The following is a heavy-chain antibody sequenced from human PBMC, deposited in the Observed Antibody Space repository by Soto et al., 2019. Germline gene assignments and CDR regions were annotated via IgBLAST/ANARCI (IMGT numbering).Heavy chain of an antibody. CDR2: ISSSSSTI. Sequence: PGGSLRLSCAASGFTFNIYAMSWVRQAPGKGLEWVSYISSSSSTIYYADSVKGRFTISRDNAKNSLYLQMNSLRAEDTAVYYCAFGEESRYYYYGMDVWGQGTTVTVSS. CDR3: AFGEESRYYYYGMDV. V-gene: IGHV3-48*01. CDR1: GFTFNIYA. J-gene: IGHJ6*02. D-gene: IGHD3-10*01.